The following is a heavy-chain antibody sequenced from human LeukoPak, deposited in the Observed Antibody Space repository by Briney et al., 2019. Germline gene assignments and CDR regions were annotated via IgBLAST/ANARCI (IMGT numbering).Heavy chain of an antibody. D-gene: IGHD6-13*01. Sequence: SETLSLTCTVSNDSISPLYWGWFRRPPGKALDFIGYIFYSGTTNFNPSLKSRVTLSVDTSKNQFSLRLNSVTAADTAVYYCARGGSAAKYYFDSWGQGTLVTVSS. J-gene: IGHJ4*02. CDR3: ARGGSAAKYYFDS. CDR2: IFYSGTT. V-gene: IGHV4-59*11. CDR1: NDSISPLY.